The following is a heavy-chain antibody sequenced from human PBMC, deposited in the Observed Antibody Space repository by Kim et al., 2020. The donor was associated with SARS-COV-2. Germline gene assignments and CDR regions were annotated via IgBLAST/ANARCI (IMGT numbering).Heavy chain of an antibody. CDR1: GFTFSSYG. V-gene: IGHV3-30*18. Sequence: GGSLRLSCAASGFTFSSYGMHWVRQAPGKGLEWVAVISYDGSNKYYADSVKGRFTISRDNSKNTLYLQMNSLRAEDTAVYYCAKDPGGYDNYFDYWGQGTLVTVSS. J-gene: IGHJ4*02. CDR2: ISYDGSNK. CDR3: AKDPGGYDNYFDY. D-gene: IGHD5-12*01.